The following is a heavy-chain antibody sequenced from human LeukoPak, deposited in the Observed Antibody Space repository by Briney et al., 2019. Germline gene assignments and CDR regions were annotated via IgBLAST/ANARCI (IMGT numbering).Heavy chain of an antibody. CDR1: GLTFRSYW. V-gene: IGHV3-7*04. CDR3: ARGVFRYSD. J-gene: IGHJ4*02. Sequence: GGSLRLSCAVSGLTFRSYWMAWVRQAPGKGLEWVANINEDGSEKYYADSVKDRFTISRDNAKTSLYVQMNSLRAEDTAVYYCARGVFRYSDWGQGTLVTVSS. D-gene: IGHD3-9*01. CDR2: INEDGSEK.